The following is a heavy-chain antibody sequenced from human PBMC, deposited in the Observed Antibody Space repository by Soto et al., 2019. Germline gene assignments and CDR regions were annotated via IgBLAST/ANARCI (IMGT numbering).Heavy chain of an antibody. CDR1: GGSISSYY. CDR3: ARRYGSCFDY. CDR2: IYYSGST. Sequence: QVQLQESGPGLVKPSETLSLTCTVSGGSISSYYWSWIRQPPGKGLEWIGYIYYSGSTNYNPSLKSRVATSVDTSKYQFPLKLSSVTAADTAVYYCARRYGSCFDYWGQGTLVTVSS. J-gene: IGHJ4*02. D-gene: IGHD6-6*01. V-gene: IGHV4-59*08.